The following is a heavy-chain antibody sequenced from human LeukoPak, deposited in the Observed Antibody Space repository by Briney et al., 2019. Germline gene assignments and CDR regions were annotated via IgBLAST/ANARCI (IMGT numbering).Heavy chain of an antibody. CDR2: INHSGST. J-gene: IGHJ4*02. V-gene: IGHV4-34*01. D-gene: IGHD3-22*01. CDR3: ARGRYYDSSGYFY. CDR1: GGSFSGYY. Sequence: TPSETLSLTCAVYGGSFSGYYWSWIRQPPGKGLEWIGEINHSGSTNYNPSLKSRVTISVDTSKNQFSLKLSSVTAADTAVYYCARGRYYDSSGYFYWGQGTLVTVSS.